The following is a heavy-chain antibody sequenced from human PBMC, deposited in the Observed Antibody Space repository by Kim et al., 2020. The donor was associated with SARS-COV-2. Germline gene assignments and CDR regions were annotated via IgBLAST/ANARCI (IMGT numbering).Heavy chain of an antibody. Sequence: GSGTSYADSVKGRITISRDDAKTTLCLQMNSLRVEDTAVYYCGPSVDWPFWGQGTLVTVS. CDR3: GPSVDWPF. J-gene: IGHJ4*02. V-gene: IGHV3-74*01. D-gene: IGHD3-9*01. CDR2: GSGT.